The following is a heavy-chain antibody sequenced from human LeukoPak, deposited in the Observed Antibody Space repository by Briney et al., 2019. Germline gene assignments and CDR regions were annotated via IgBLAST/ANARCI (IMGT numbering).Heavy chain of an antibody. CDR1: GFTFDDYA. J-gene: IGHJ4*02. CDR3: AREAYCGGDCYCLVY. CDR2: ISSSSNYI. V-gene: IGHV3-21*01. Sequence: GGSLRLSCAASGFTFDDYAMHWVRQAPGKGLEWVSSISSSSNYIFYADSVKGRFTISRDNAKNPLFLQMNSLRAEDTAVYYCAREAYCGGDCYCLVYWGQGTLVTVSS. D-gene: IGHD2-21*02.